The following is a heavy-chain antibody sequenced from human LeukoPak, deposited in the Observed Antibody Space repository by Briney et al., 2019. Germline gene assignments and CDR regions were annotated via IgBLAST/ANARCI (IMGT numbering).Heavy chain of an antibody. CDR1: GFTFSDYW. D-gene: IGHD2-2*01. J-gene: IGHJ4*02. Sequence: GGSLRLSCAASGFTFSDYWMSWVRQAPGKGLEWVANIKQDGSEKYYVDSVKGRFTISRDNAKNSLYLQMNSLRAEDTAVYYCARGGDCSSTSCHLDYWGQGTLVTVSS. V-gene: IGHV3-7*01. CDR2: IKQDGSEK. CDR3: ARGGDCSSTSCHLDY.